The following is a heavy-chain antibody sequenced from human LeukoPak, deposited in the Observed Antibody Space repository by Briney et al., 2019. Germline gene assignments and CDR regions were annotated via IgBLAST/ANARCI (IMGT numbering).Heavy chain of an antibody. Sequence: PGGSLRLSCTASGLNFSKYAMTWVRQAPGKGLEWVVGISGSGDSTYYADSVKGRFTISRDNSRDTLYPQMNSLTAEDTAVYYCAKVKVVGYSTFDYWGQGTLVTVSP. J-gene: IGHJ4*02. CDR3: AKVKVVGYSTFDY. V-gene: IGHV3-23*01. D-gene: IGHD3-22*01. CDR1: GLNFSKYA. CDR2: ISGSGDST.